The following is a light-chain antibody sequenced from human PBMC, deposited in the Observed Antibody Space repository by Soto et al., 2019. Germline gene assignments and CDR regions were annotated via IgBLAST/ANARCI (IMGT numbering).Light chain of an antibody. CDR1: QSLVHSDGNTY. CDR2: KIS. J-gene: IGKJ2*01. V-gene: IGKV2-24*01. CDR3: VQATQCPHT. Sequence: DIVMTQTPLSSPVTLGQPASISCRSSQSLVHSDGNTYLSWLHQRPGQPPRLLIYKISTRFSGVPDRFSGSVAGTDFTLKISRVEAEYVAVYYCVQATQCPHTFGQGTKIEI.